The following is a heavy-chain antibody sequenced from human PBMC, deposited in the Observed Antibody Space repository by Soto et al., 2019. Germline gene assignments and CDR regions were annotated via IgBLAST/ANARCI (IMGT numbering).Heavy chain of an antibody. CDR2: IYPGDSDT. J-gene: IGHJ4*02. V-gene: IGHV5-51*01. CDR3: ARRVPNNGYYHHLDY. CDR1: GYTFTNYW. Sequence: PGESLKISGNGSGYTFTNYWIGWVRQMPGKGMEWMGIIYPGDSDTRYSPSFQGHVTVSADKSISTAYLQWSSLKASDTAMYYCARRVPNNGYYHHLDYWGQGTLVTVSS. D-gene: IGHD3-22*01.